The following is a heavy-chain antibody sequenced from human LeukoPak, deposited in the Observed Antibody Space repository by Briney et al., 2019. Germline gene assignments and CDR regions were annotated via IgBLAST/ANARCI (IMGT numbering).Heavy chain of an antibody. V-gene: IGHV3-21*01. CDR3: ARDYYGSGSLDY. CDR2: ISSSSSYI. J-gene: IGHJ4*02. CDR1: GFTFSSYS. D-gene: IGHD3-10*01. Sequence: RPGGSLRLSCAASGFTFSSYSMNWVRQAPGKGLEWVSSISSSSSYIYYADSVKGRFTVSRDNAKNSLYLQMNSLRAEDTAVYYCARDYYGSGSLDYWGQGTLVTVSS.